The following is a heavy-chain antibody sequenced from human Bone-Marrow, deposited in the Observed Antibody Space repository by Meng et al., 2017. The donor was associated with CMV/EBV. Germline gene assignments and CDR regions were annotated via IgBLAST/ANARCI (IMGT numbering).Heavy chain of an antibody. CDR1: GGSISSYY. CDR3: ARDWGSSWSYGRDV. J-gene: IGHJ6*02. Sequence: SETWSLTGTVSGGSISSYYFNWIRQPPGKGLEWIGYIYYSGSTSYNPSLQSRVTISVDTSKNQSSLKLSSVPAAETAVYYCARDWGSSWSYGRDVWGQGTTVNV. D-gene: IGHD6-13*01. V-gene: IGHV4-59*01. CDR2: IYYSGST.